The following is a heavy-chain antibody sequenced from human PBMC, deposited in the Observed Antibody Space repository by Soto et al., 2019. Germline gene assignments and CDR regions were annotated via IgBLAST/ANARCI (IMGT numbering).Heavy chain of an antibody. CDR2: ISSSYTTI. D-gene: IGHD3-10*01. Sequence: EVQLVESGGDLVQPGGSLRLSCAASGFTFTSYGMNWVRQAPGKGLEWLSYISSSYTTIYYTDSVKGRFTISRDNAKNSLYLQMNSLRDEDTAVYYCARFRNFNYGSGSYYFDSWGQGTLVTVSS. CDR1: GFTFTSYG. CDR3: ARFRNFNYGSGSYYFDS. V-gene: IGHV3-48*02. J-gene: IGHJ4*02.